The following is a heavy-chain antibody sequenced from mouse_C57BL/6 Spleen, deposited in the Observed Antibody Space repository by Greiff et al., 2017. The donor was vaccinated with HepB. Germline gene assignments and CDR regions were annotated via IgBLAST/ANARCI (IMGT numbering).Heavy chain of an antibody. D-gene: IGHD1-1*01. Sequence: VQLQQSGPELVKPGASVKISCKASGYAFSSSWMNWVKQRPGKGLEWIGRIYPGDGDTNYNGKFKGKATLTADKSSSTAYMPLSRLTSADSAVYFCARKVITSGYFDVWGTGTTVTVSS. CDR2: IYPGDGDT. CDR3: ARKVITSGYFDV. J-gene: IGHJ1*03. V-gene: IGHV1-82*01. CDR1: GYAFSSSW.